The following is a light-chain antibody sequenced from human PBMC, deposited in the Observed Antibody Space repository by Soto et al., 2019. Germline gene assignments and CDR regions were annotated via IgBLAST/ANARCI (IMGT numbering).Light chain of an antibody. Sequence: DIEMTQSPSSLSASVGDRFTITCRASQYISTYLNWYRQKSGKAPEVLIYSASTLQSGVPSRFSGRGSGTDFTLTIIGLQSEDFATYYCQQSYTTPRTFGAGTKVDI. CDR3: QQSYTTPRT. J-gene: IGKJ4*02. V-gene: IGKV1-39*01. CDR1: QYISTY. CDR2: SAS.